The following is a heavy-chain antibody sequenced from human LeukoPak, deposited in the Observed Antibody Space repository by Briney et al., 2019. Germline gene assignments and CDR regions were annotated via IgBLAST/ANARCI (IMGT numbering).Heavy chain of an antibody. J-gene: IGHJ4*02. V-gene: IGHV4-39*01. D-gene: IGHD3-10*01. Sequence: SETLSLTCTVSGGSITSSNYYWGWIRQPPGKGLEWIANFCYSGSTNYNPSLESRVTISVDTSKNQFSLKLSSVTAADTAVYYCVYYYGSGSVEYWGQGTLVTVSS. CDR1: GGSITSSNYY. CDR3: VYYYGSGSVEY. CDR2: FCYSGST.